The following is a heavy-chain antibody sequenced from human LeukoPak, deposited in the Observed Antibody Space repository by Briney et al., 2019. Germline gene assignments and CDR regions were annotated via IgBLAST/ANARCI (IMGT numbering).Heavy chain of an antibody. CDR1: GLTFDVYA. V-gene: IGHV3-9*01. D-gene: IGHD6-19*01. J-gene: IGHJ4*01. CDR2: ITWSNGEI. Sequence: GGSLRLSCAASGLTFDVYAVHWVRQAPGKGLEWVSGITWSNGEIAYADSVKGRFTISRDNAKMYLQMNSLRTEDTAVYYCAKSLRNGSGWASDYWGQEPWSPSPQ. CDR3: AKSLRNGSGWASDY.